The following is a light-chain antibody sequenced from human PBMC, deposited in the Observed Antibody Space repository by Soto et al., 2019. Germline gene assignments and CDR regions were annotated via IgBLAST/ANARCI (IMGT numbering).Light chain of an antibody. J-gene: IGLJ1*01. CDR3: SSYTTSSTVYV. CDR2: EVT. V-gene: IGLV2-14*01. Sequence: QSALTQPASVSGSPGQSITISCTGTSSDVGSYNFVSWYQQHPGKAPKLMICEVTNRPSGVSSRFSGSKSGNTASLTISGLQAEDEAVYYCSSYTTSSTVYVFGTGTKLTVL. CDR1: SSDVGSYNF.